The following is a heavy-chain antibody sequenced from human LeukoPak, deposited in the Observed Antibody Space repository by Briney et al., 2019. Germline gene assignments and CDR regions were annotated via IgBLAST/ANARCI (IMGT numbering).Heavy chain of an antibody. Sequence: ASVKVSCKASGYTFTSYDINWVRQATGQGLEWMGWMNPNSGNTGYAQKFQGRVTMTRNTSISTAYMELSSLRSEDTAVYYCARGVRRGDCSSTSCYYYYYMDVWGKGTTVTASS. CDR1: GYTFTSYD. D-gene: IGHD2-2*01. CDR3: ARGVRRGDCSSTSCYYYYYMDV. V-gene: IGHV1-8*01. CDR2: MNPNSGNT. J-gene: IGHJ6*03.